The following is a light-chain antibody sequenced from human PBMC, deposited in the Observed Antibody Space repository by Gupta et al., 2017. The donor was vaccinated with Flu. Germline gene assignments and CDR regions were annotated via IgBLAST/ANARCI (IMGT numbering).Light chain of an antibody. CDR3: QQDCDSPRFT. Sequence: PSSSPGEGAPHSCRTSKSVDSTYLDWYQQTPGQAPRLLIYGASTRATGITDRFSGSGCGIDFTLTINKREPEDLAVYFCQQDCDSPRFTFGHGTRV. CDR2: GAS. J-gene: IGKJ3*01. V-gene: IGKV3-20*01. CDR1: KSVDSTY.